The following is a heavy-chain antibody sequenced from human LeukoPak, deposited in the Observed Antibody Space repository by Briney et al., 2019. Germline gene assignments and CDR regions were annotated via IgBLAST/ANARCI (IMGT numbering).Heavy chain of an antibody. CDR2: IKSKTDGGTT. V-gene: IGHV3-15*01. Sequence: GGSLRLSCAASGFTFSNAWMSWVRQAPGKGLEWVGRIKSKTDGGTTDYAAPVKGRFTISRDDSKNTLYLQMNSLKTEDTAGYYYTTLTYYDFWSGYPDYWGQGTLVTVSS. J-gene: IGHJ4*02. D-gene: IGHD3-3*01. CDR1: GFTFSNAW. CDR3: TTLTYYDFWSGYPDY.